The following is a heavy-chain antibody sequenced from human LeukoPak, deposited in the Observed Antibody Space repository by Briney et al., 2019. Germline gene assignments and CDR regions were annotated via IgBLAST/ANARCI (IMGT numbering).Heavy chain of an antibody. J-gene: IGHJ3*02. V-gene: IGHV1-18*04. Sequence: ASVKVSCKASGYTFPSFGISWVRQAPGQGLEWMGWISAYNGNTNYAQNLQGRVTMTTDTSTSTAYMELRSLRSDDTAVYYCASGAISYAFDIWGQGTMVTVSS. CDR2: ISAYNGNT. CDR3: ASGAISYAFDI. CDR1: GYTFPSFG. D-gene: IGHD3-9*01.